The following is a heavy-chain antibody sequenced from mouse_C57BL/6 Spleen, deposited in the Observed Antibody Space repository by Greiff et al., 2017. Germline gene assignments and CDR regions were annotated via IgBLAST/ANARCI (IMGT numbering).Heavy chain of an antibody. CDR2: IWSGGST. V-gene: IGHV2-2*01. D-gene: IGHD3-3*01. Sequence: QVQLKESGPGLVQPSQSLSITCTVSGFSLTSYGVHWVRQSPGKGLEWLGVIWSGGSTDSNAAFISRLSISKDKSKSQVFLKMNSLQSDDTAIYYCAIRSAGTGYAMDYWGQGTSVTVSS. J-gene: IGHJ4*01. CDR3: AIRSAGTGYAMDY. CDR1: GFSLTSYG.